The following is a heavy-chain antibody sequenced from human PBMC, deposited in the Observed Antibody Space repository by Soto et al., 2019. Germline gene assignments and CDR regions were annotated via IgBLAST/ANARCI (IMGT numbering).Heavy chain of an antibody. V-gene: IGHV4-30-4*01. CDR2: ILYSGTT. CDR1: GDSIKRDDYY. J-gene: IGHJ6*02. Sequence: QVQLQESGPGLVKPSQTLSLTCTVSGDSIKRDDYYWSWIRQPPGKGLEWIGYILYSGTTYYNPSLKSRLIISLDTSKNQFSLNLTSMTAADTAVYYCARDGGPLYYGMDFWGQGTTVTVSS. CDR3: ARDGGPLYYGMDF. D-gene: IGHD3-10*01.